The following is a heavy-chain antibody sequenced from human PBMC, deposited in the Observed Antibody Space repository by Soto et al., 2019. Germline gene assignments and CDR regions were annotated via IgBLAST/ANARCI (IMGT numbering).Heavy chain of an antibody. V-gene: IGHV1-69*13. CDR1: GGTLNNYA. J-gene: IGHJ4*02. Sequence: SVKVSCKASGGTLNNYAINWVRQAPGQGLEWIGGILPVSAPPDYAQKFQGRVSITADHSTSTVYMELSRLKSDDTAVYFCATDSNYDVSNSFWGQGTLVTVSS. D-gene: IGHD3-3*01. CDR2: ILPVSAPP. CDR3: ATDSNYDVSNSF.